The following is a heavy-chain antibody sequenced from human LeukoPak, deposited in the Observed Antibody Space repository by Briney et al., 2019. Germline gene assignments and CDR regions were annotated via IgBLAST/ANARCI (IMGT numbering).Heavy chain of an antibody. CDR3: ARRMAGGYGMDV. CDR2: IYYSGST. Sequence: SETLSLTCTVSGGSISSYYWSWIRQPPGKGLEWIGYIYYSGSTNYNPSLKSRVTISVDTSKNQFSLKLSSVTAADTAVYYCARRMAGGYGMDVWGQGTTVTVSS. CDR1: GGSISSYY. D-gene: IGHD2-8*01. J-gene: IGHJ6*02. V-gene: IGHV4-59*08.